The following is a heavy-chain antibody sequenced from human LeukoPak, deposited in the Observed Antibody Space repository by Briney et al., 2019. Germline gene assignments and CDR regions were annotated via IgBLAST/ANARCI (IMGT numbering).Heavy chain of an antibody. CDR3: AIGGGDSWDYFDY. J-gene: IGHJ4*02. D-gene: IGHD2-21*02. Sequence: SETLSLTCTVSGGSISSGTYYWGWVRQPPGKGLEWIGSIYYSGSTSYNPSLKSRVTISVDTSKNQFSLKLSSVTAADTAVYYCAIGGGDSWDYFDYWGQGTLVTVSS. V-gene: IGHV4-39*01. CDR2: IYYSGST. CDR1: GGSISSGTYY.